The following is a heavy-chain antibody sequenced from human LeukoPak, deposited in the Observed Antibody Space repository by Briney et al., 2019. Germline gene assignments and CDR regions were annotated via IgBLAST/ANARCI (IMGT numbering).Heavy chain of an antibody. CDR1: GGSISSYY. CDR3: ARGIYDSSGYFYFVY. Sequence: PSETLSLTCTVSGGSISSYYWSWIRQPPGKGLEWIGYIYYTGNTNYNPSLKSRVTISVDTSKNQFSLKVRSVTAADTAVYYCARGIYDSSGYFYFVYWGQGTLVTVSS. D-gene: IGHD3-22*01. V-gene: IGHV4-59*01. J-gene: IGHJ4*02. CDR2: IYYTGNT.